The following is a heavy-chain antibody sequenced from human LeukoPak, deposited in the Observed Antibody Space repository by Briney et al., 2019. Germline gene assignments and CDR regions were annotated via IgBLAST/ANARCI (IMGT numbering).Heavy chain of an antibody. D-gene: IGHD6-19*01. Sequence: SVKVSCKTSGGTFSNYPISWVRQAPGQGIEWMGGIMPIFGTAHYAEKFQARVTIIADESTSTVFLELRSLKSEDTAVYYCARGPEIVVAGTTFGAYKWFDPWGQGTLLTVSS. V-gene: IGHV1-69*13. CDR3: ARGPEIVVAGTTFGAYKWFDP. CDR1: GGTFSNYP. J-gene: IGHJ5*02. CDR2: IMPIFGTA.